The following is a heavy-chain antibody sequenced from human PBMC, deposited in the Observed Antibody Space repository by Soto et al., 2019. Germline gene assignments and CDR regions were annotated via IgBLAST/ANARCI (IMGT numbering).Heavy chain of an antibody. CDR1: GFTFSTYG. Sequence: QVQLVESGGGVVQPGRSLRLSCAASGFTFSTYGIHWVRQAPGKGLEWVSVISYDGSNKYYADSVKGRFTISRDNSKNTLYVKMNRLSVEDTDVYYFAEDLGGSESLHYWGQGTLVTVSS. CDR2: ISYDGSNK. D-gene: IGHD3-10*01. J-gene: IGHJ4*02. V-gene: IGHV3-30*18. CDR3: AEDLGGSESLHY.